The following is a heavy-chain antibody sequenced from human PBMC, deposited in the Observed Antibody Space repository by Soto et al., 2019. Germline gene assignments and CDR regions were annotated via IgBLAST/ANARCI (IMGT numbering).Heavy chain of an antibody. D-gene: IGHD3-10*01. Sequence: SETLSLTCAVSGGSISSSNWWNCVRQPPGKGLEWIGEIYHSGSTNYNPSLKSRVTISVDKSKNQFSLKLSSVTAADTAVYYCARDKARYYYGSGGSTLFHYWGQGTLVTVSS. CDR3: ARDKARYYYGSGGSTLFHY. J-gene: IGHJ4*02. CDR2: IYHSGST. V-gene: IGHV4-4*02. CDR1: GGSISSSNW.